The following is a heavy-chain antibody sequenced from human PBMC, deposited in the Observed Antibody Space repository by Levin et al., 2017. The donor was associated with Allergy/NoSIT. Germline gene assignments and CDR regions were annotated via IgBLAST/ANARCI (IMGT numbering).Heavy chain of an antibody. CDR3: ARQLGNFWSGYNYFDY. CDR1: GFTFSSYE. V-gene: IGHV3-48*03. CDR2: ISSTGSTI. J-gene: IGHJ4*02. D-gene: IGHD3-3*01. Sequence: GESLKISCAASGFTFSSYEMNWVRRAPGKGLEWVSYISSTGSTIYSADPVKGRFTISRDNAKNSLYLHMNSLRAEDTAVYYCARQLGNFWSGYNYFDYWGQGTLVTVSS.